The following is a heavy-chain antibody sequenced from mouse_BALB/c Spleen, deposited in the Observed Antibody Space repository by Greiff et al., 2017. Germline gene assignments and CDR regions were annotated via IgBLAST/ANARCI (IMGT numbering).Heavy chain of an antibody. J-gene: IGHJ4*01. CDR2: IWAGGST. Sequence: VKLQASGPGLVAPSQSLSITCTVSGFSLTSYGVHWVRQPPGKGLEWLGVIWAGGSTNYNSALMSRLSISKDNSKSQVFLKMNSLQTDDTAMYYCARRSPLAMDYWGQGTSVTVSS. CDR3: ARRSPLAMDY. V-gene: IGHV2-9*02. CDR1: GFSLTSYG.